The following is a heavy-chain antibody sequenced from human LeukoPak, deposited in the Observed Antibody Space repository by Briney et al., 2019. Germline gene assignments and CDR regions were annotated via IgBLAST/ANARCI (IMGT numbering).Heavy chain of an antibody. D-gene: IGHD2-21*02. CDR3: ARVTTYCGGDCYYYYGMDV. V-gene: IGHV3-64*01. CDR2: ISSNGGST. Sequence: GGSLRLSCAASGFTFSSYAMHWVRQAPGKGLEYVSAISSNGGSTYYANSVKGRFTISRDNSKNTLYLQMGSLRGEDMAVYYCARVTTYCGGDCYYYYGMDVWGQGTTVTVSS. J-gene: IGHJ6*02. CDR1: GFTFSSYA.